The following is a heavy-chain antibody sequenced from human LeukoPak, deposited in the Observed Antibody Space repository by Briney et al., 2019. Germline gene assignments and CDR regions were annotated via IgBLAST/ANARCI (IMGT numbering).Heavy chain of an antibody. CDR2: ISGSGGST. J-gene: IGHJ4*02. CDR1: GFTFSSYA. Sequence: GGSLRLSCAASGFTFSSYAMSWVRQAPGKGLEWVSAISGSGGSTYYADSVKGRFTISRDNSKNTLYLHMNSLRAEDTAVYYCARGFTHDYGDYFDYWGQGTLVTVSS. D-gene: IGHD4-17*01. CDR3: ARGFTHDYGDYFDY. V-gene: IGHV3-23*01.